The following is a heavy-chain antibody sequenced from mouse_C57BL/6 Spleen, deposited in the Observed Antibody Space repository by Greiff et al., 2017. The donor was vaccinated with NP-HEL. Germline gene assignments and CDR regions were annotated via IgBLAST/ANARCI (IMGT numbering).Heavy chain of an antibody. J-gene: IGHJ4*01. D-gene: IGHD2-2*01. CDR3: AREDYGYDGY. V-gene: IGHV5-4*01. CDR2: ISDGGSYT. Sequence: EVMLVESGGGLVKPGGSLKLSCAASGFTFSSYAMSWVRQTPEKRLEWVATISDGGSYTYYPDNVKGRFTISRDNAKNNLYLQMSHLKSEDTAMYYCAREDYGYDGYWGQGTSVTVSS. CDR1: GFTFSSYA.